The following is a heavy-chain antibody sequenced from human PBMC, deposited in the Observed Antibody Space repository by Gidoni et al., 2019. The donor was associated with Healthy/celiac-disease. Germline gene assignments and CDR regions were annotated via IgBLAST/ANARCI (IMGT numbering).Heavy chain of an antibody. CDR2: ISGSVGST. D-gene: IGHD3-3*01. J-gene: IGHJ4*02. CDR1: GLTFSSDA. CDR3: AKGGEPGLFFEADLIIF. Sequence: EGQLWESGGGVVQPGGSMRSYGAAAGLTFSSDAMSWVRKAPGKGLECVSAISGSVGSTYYSASVKGRFTISRDHSINTLYLQLNSLRAEDTAVYYCAKGGEPGLFFEADLIIFWCQGTLVTVSS. V-gene: IGHV3-23*01.